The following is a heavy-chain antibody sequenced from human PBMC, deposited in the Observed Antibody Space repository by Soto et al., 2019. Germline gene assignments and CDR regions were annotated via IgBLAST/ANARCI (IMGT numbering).Heavy chain of an antibody. D-gene: IGHD6-19*01. CDR3: ARHFSSGWVYHYGLDV. CDR1: GGSISGNSYY. CDR2: IYYSGST. Sequence: QLQLQESGPGLVKPSETLSLTCTVSGGSISGNSYYWGWIRQPPGKGLEWIGSIYYSGSTYYSSSLKSRVTISVDTSKNEFSLRLSSATAADTAVYYCARHFSSGWVYHYGLDVWGQGTTVTVSS. V-gene: IGHV4-39*01. J-gene: IGHJ6*02.